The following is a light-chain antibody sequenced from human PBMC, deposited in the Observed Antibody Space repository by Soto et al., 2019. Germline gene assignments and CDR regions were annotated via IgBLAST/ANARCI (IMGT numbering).Light chain of an antibody. J-gene: IGKJ4*01. Sequence: AIRMTQSPSSLSASTGDRVTITCRASQGISSYLAWYQQKPGKAPKLLIYAASTLQSGVPSRFSGSGSGTDFTLTLSCLQSEDFATYYCQQYYSYPTFGGGTKVEIK. V-gene: IGKV1-8*01. CDR3: QQYYSYPT. CDR1: QGISSY. CDR2: AAS.